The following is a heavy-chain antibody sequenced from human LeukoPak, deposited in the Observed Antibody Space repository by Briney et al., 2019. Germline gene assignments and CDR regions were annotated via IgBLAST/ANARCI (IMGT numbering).Heavy chain of an antibody. CDR2: ISGSSSYI. Sequence: PGGSLRLSCAASGFTFTSYLMNWVRQAPGKGLEWVSSISGSSSYIYYADSVEGRFTIFRDNAKDSVYLQMNSLRAEDSAIYYCAREGFYFFDFWGQGTLVTVSS. CDR1: GFTFTSYL. J-gene: IGHJ4*01. CDR3: AREGFYFFDF. V-gene: IGHV3-21*01.